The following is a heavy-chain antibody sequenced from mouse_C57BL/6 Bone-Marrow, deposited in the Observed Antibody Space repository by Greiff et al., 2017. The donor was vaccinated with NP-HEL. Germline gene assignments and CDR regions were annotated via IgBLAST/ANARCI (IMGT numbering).Heavy chain of an antibody. CDR2: INPYNGGT. J-gene: IGHJ3*01. V-gene: IGHV1-19*01. CDR3: ARCGGSSGFAY. CDR1: GYTFTDYY. Sequence: SGPVLVKPGASVKMSCKASGYTFTDYYMNWVKQSHGKSLEWIGVINPYNGGTSSTQKFKGKATLTVDKSSSTAYMELNSLTSVDSAVYYCARCGGSSGFAYWGQGTLVTVSA.